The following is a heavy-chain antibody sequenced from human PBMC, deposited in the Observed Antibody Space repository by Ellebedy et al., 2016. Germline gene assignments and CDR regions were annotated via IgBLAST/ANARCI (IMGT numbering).Heavy chain of an antibody. CDR3: ARDLVTMALRFYYFGMDV. D-gene: IGHD3-10*01. V-gene: IGHV3-11*04. CDR1: GIGFSDFF. Sequence: GGSLRLSXAASGIGFSDFFMGWVRRAPGKGLEWLSFISPGPGSTIYYADSVKGRFTISRDNAKNSLYLQMDSLRAEDTAVYYCARDLVTMALRFYYFGMDVWGQGTTVTVSS. CDR2: ISPGPGSTI. J-gene: IGHJ6*02.